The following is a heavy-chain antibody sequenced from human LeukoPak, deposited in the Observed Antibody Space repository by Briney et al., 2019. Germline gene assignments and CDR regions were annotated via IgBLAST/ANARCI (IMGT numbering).Heavy chain of an antibody. Sequence: ASVKVSCKASGYTFTSYDINWVRQATGQGLEWMGWMNPNSGNTGYAQKFQGRVTITRNTSISTAYMELSSLRSEDTAVYYCAGGSSCHRAFDIWGQGTMVTVSS. CDR3: AGGSSCHRAFDI. CDR1: GYTFTSYD. J-gene: IGHJ3*02. CDR2: MNPNSGNT. D-gene: IGHD6-13*01. V-gene: IGHV1-8*03.